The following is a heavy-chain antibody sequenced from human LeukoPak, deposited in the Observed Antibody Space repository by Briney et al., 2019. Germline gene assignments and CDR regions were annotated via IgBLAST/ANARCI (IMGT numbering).Heavy chain of an antibody. J-gene: IGHJ4*02. D-gene: IGHD3-10*01. CDR3: ATGPRDRITMVRGDEYYFDY. V-gene: IGHV1-18*01. CDR2: TSVNNGDT. Sequence: ASVKVSCKASGYMFNIYGISWVRQAPGQGLEWMAWTSVNNGDTKYGQKFQGRVTVTTDTSTSTVYLELRRLRPDDTAVYYCATGPRDRITMVRGDEYYFDYWGQGTLVTVSS. CDR1: GYMFNIYG.